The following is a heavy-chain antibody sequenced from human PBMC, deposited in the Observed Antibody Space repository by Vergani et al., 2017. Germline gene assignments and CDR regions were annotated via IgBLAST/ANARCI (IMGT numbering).Heavy chain of an antibody. V-gene: IGHV4-61*02. J-gene: IGHJ6*02. D-gene: IGHD3-10*01. CDR2: IYSSGST. Sequence: QVQLQESGPGLVKPSQTLSLTCTVSGGSISSGTYSWSWIPQPAGKGLEWIGRIYSSGSTNYNPSLKSRVTISVDTSKNQFSLKLSSVTAADTAVYYCARDPAMGRGVIRWKYNYGMDVWGQGTTVTVSS. CDR3: ARDPAMGRGVIRWKYNYGMDV. CDR1: GGSISSGTYS.